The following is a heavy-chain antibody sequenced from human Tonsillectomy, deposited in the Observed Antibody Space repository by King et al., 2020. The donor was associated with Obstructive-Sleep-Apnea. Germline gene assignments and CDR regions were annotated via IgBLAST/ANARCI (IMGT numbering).Heavy chain of an antibody. CDR2: ISGSGGST. J-gene: IGHJ3*02. D-gene: IGHD3-22*01. V-gene: IGHV3-23*04. CDR3: AVGGDLYYYDSSGYLGDAFDI. CDR1: GFTFSSYA. Sequence: VQLVESGGGLVQPGGSLRLSCAASGFTFSSYAMSWVRQAPGKGLEWVSAISGSGGSTYYADSGKGRFTISRDNYKNTLSLEMNSLRAEDTAVFYCAVGGDLYYYDSSGYLGDAFDIWGQGTMVTVSS.